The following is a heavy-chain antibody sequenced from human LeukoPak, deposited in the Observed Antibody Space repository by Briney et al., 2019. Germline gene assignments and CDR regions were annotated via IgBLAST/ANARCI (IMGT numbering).Heavy chain of an antibody. J-gene: IGHJ5*02. D-gene: IGHD3-9*01. CDR2: TYYSGSP. CDR1: GGSFSSGDYY. CDR3: GRLLTGHFDA. Sequence: SQTLSLTCTVSGGSFSSGDYYWSWLRQPPGKGLEWIGYTYYSGSPYYNPSLKSRATISVDTSKNQFSLKLTSVTAADTAVYYCGRLLTGHFDAWGQGTLVTVSS. V-gene: IGHV4-30-4*01.